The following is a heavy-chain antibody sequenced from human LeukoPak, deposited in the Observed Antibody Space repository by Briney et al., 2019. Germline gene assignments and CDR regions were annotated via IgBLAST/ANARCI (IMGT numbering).Heavy chain of an antibody. CDR2: IILPLDIT. CDR3: ARGRDYYDSSGYLGY. J-gene: IGHJ4*02. CDR1: GDTFSSSA. D-gene: IGHD3-22*01. V-gene: IGHV1-69*04. Sequence: ASVKVSCKASGDTFSSSAISWVRQAPGQGLEWMGKIILPLDITNYAQQFQGRVTITADKSTSTAYMELSSLRSEDTAVYYCARGRDYYDSSGYLGYWGQGTLVTVSS.